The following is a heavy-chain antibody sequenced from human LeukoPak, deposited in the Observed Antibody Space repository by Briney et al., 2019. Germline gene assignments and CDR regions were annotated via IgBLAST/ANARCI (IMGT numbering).Heavy chain of an antibody. CDR3: ARESGNGYVDV. V-gene: IGHV3-7*01. CDR2: IKQDGSEK. Sequence: GGSLGLSCAVSGFTFSSYWMSWVRQAPGKGLEWVANIKQDGSEKYYVDSMKGRFTISRDNAKNSLYLQMNSLRAEDTAVYYCARESGNGYVDVWGQGTTVTVSS. J-gene: IGHJ6*02. D-gene: IGHD1-26*01. CDR1: GFTFSSYW.